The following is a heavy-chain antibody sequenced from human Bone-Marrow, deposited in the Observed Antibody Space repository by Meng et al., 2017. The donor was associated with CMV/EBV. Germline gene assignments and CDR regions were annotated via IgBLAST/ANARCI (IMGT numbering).Heavy chain of an antibody. CDR2: IYPGDSDT. J-gene: IGHJ6*02. Sequence: KVSCKGSGYSFTSYWIGWVRQMPGKGLEWMGIIYPGDSDTRYSPSFQGQVTISADKSISTAYLTWSSLKASDTAMYYCASLFTGTNTDDYGMDVWGQGTTVTVSS. CDR1: GYSFTSYW. V-gene: IGHV5-51*01. CDR3: ASLFTGTNTDDYGMDV. D-gene: IGHD1-1*01.